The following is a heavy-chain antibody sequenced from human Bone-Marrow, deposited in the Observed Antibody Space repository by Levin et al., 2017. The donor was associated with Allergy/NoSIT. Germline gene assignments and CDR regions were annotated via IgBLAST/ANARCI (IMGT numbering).Heavy chain of an antibody. CDR3: ARDVFERMFFGVVTPFDY. J-gene: IGHJ4*02. CDR2: ISGYSGHT. CDR1: GYIFPSYG. D-gene: IGHD3-3*01. Sequence: GESLKISCKASGYIFPSYGISWVRQAPGQGLEWMGWISGYSGHTNYAQKFQDRVYMTTDTSTSTAYMELRSLRSDDTAVYYCARDVFERMFFGVVTPFDYWGQGSLVTVSS. V-gene: IGHV1-18*01.